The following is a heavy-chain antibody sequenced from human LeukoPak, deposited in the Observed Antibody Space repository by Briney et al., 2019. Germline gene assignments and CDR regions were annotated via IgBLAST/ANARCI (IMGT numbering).Heavy chain of an antibody. V-gene: IGHV4-59*01. CDR3: ARDIGVTTTLDAFDI. D-gene: IGHD1-1*01. J-gene: IGHJ3*02. CDR1: GGSISSYY. Sequence: SETLSLICTVSGGSISSYYWSWIRQPRGKGLEWGGYNYYSWSTNYNPSVKSRVTISVDTSKNQSSLKLSSVTAAATAVYYCARDIGVTTTLDAFDIWGQGTMVTVSS. CDR2: NYYSWST.